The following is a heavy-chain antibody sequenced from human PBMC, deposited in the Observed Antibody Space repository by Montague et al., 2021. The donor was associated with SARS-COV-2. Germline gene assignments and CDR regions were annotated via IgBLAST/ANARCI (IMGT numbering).Heavy chain of an antibody. J-gene: IGHJ4*02. CDR2: TYSRSKWYN. V-gene: IGHV6-1*01. CDR3: GRVFAPAGTFDF. D-gene: IGHD6-13*01. Sequence: CAISGDSVSSKSVAWNWVRQSPSGDLEWLGRTYSRSKWYNDYAVSVKSRITINPDTSKNQFSLQLKSVTPKDTAIYFCGRVFAPAGTFDFWGQGTLVTVSS. CDR1: GDSVSSKSVA.